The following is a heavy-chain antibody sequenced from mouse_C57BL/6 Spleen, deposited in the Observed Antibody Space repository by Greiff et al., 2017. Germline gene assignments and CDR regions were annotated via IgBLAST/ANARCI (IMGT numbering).Heavy chain of an antibody. CDR1: GYTFTSYW. D-gene: IGHD1-1*01. V-gene: IGHV1-50*01. CDR2: IDPSDSYT. CDR3: ARRAYGRVTLYAMDY. J-gene: IGHJ4*01. Sequence: VQLQQPGAELVKPGASVKLSCKASGYTFTSYWMQWVKQRPGQGLEWIGEIDPSDSYTNYNQKFKGKATLTVDTSSSTAYMQLSSLTSEDSAVYYCARRAYGRVTLYAMDYWGQGTSVTVSS.